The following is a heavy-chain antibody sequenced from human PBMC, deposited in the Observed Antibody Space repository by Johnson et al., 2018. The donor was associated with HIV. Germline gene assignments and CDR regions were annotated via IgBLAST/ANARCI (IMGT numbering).Heavy chain of an antibody. V-gene: IGHV3-11*04. CDR1: GFTFCDSY. CDR3: ARSVNAGRPFDI. Sequence: VQLVESGGGVVHPGRSLRLSCAASGFTFCDSYMNWIRQAPGKGLEWVSYISGSDGAIWYADSVKGRFTVSRDNAKNSFYLQMNSLRAEDTAVYYCARSVNAGRPFDIWVQGTLVTVSS. CDR2: ISGSDGAI. D-gene: IGHD2-8*01. J-gene: IGHJ3*02.